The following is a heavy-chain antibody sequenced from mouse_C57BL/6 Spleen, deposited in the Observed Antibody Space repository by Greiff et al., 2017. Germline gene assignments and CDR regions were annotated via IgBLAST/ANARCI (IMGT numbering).Heavy chain of an antibody. CDR2: IDPEDGET. CDR3: ARYAGASTLYFDV. V-gene: IGHV14-2*01. D-gene: IGHD4-1*01. Sequence: EVQLQQSGAELVQPGASVKLSCTASGFNFKDYYMHWVKQRTEQGLEWIGRIDPEDGETTSAPKFPGKATITADTSSNTADLQLSSLTSEDTAVYYCARYAGASTLYFDVWGTGTTVTVSS. CDR1: GFNFKDYY. J-gene: IGHJ1*03.